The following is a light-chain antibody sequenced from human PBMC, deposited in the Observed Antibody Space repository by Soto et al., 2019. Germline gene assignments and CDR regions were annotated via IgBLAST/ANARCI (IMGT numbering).Light chain of an antibody. J-gene: IGKJ1*01. Sequence: EIVLTQSPGTLSLSPGERATLSCRASQSVSSSYLAWYQQKPGQAPRLLIYGASSRATGIPERFSGRGSVADLPITISRLEPEDCAVYYCQQYGSSLPLTLCQGTKVEIK. CDR1: QSVSSSY. CDR3: QQYGSSLPLT. CDR2: GAS. V-gene: IGKV3-20*01.